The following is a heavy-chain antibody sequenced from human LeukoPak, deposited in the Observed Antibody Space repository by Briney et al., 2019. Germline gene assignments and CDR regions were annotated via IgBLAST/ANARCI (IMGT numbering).Heavy chain of an antibody. CDR2: VNPNNGGT. D-gene: IGHD3-16*01. CDR3: ARVPGGPARDLNY. J-gene: IGHJ4*02. Sequence: ASVKVSCKSSGYTFTDYYTHWVRQAPGEGLEWMGCVNPNNGGTNYAQKFQGRVTMTTDTSISTAYMELSSLTSDDTAVYYCARVPGGPARDLNYWGQGSLVTVSS. CDR1: GYTFTDYY. V-gene: IGHV1-2*02.